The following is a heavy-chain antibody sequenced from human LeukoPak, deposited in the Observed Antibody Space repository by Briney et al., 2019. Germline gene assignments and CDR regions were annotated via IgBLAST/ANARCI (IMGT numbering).Heavy chain of an antibody. CDR1: GASISNYY. J-gene: IGHJ4*02. CDR2: MLYSGST. D-gene: IGHD3-16*02. V-gene: IGHV4-59*12. Sequence: PSETLSLTCTVSGASISNYYWSWIRQSPGKGLEWIGYMLYSGSTNQNPSLRSRVTISVDTSKNQVSLKLSSVTAADTAAYYCARSDIWGSYRFLDYWGQGALVTVSS. CDR3: ARSDIWGSYRFLDY.